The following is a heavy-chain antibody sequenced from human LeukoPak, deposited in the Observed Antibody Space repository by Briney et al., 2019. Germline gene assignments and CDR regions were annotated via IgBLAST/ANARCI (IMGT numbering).Heavy chain of an antibody. J-gene: IGHJ3*02. D-gene: IGHD4-23*01. CDR2: ISGSGGST. CDR1: GFSAFGLSSYA. CDR3: AKLGGDHRGPFDI. V-gene: IGHV3-23*01. Sequence: PGGSLRLSCVASGFSAFGLSSYAMSWVRQAPGKGLEWVSVISGSGGSTYYADSVKGRFTISRDNSKNTLYLQMDSLRAEDTAVYYCAKLGGDHRGPFDIWGQGTMVTVSS.